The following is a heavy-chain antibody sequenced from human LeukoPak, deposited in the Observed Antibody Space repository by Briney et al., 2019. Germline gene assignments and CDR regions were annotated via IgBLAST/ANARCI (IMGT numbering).Heavy chain of an antibody. V-gene: IGHV3-30*03. CDR2: ISYDGSNK. D-gene: IGHD1-1*01. J-gene: IGHJ4*02. Sequence: PGRSLRLSCAASGFTFSSYGMHWVRQAPGKGLEWVAVISYDGSNKYYADSVKGRFTISRDNSKNTLYLQMNSLRAEDTAVYYCARSYDWVFDYWGQGTRVTVSS. CDR1: GFTFSSYG. CDR3: ARSYDWVFDY.